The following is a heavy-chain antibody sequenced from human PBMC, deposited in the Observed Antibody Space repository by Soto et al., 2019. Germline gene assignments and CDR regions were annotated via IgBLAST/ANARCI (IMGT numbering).Heavy chain of an antibody. V-gene: IGHV3-23*01. J-gene: IGHJ6*02. D-gene: IGHD2-2*01. CDR2: ISGSGGST. Sequence: GESMKISCAASGFTFSSYAMSWVRQAPGKGLEWVPAISGSGGSTYYADSVKGRFTISRDNSKNTLYLQMNSLRAEDTAVYYCANGVVPADNYYYYYGMDVWGQGTTVTVSS. CDR3: ANGVVPADNYYYYYGMDV. CDR1: GFTFSSYA.